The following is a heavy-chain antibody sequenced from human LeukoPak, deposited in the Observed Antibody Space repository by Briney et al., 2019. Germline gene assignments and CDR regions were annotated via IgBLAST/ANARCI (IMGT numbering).Heavy chain of an antibody. D-gene: IGHD3-16*01. J-gene: IGHJ4*02. Sequence: GGSLRLSCAASGFTFSSYAMHWVRQAPGKGLEWVAVISYDGSNKYYADSVKGRFTISRDNAKNSLYLQMNSLRPEDTAVYYCARELGSAAFDYWGQGTLVTVSS. V-gene: IGHV3-30-3*01. CDR2: ISYDGSNK. CDR3: ARELGSAAFDY. CDR1: GFTFSSYA.